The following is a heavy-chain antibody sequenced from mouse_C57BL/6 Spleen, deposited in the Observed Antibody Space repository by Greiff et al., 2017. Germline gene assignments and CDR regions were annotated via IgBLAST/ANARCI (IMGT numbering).Heavy chain of an antibody. CDR1: GFTFTDYY. V-gene: IGHV7-3*01. CDR3: ARYPPAGYSNYGYFDV. D-gene: IGHD2-5*01. J-gene: IGHJ1*03. Sequence: EVQLVESGGGLVQPGGSLSLSCAASGFTFTDYYMSWVRQPPGKALEWLGFIRNKANGYTTEYSASVKGRFTISSDNSQSILYRQMNALRAEDSATYYGARYPPAGYSNYGYFDVWGTGTTVTVSS. CDR2: IRNKANGYTT.